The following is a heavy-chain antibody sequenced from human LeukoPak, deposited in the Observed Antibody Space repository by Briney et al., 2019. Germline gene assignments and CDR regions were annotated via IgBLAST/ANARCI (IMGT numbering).Heavy chain of an antibody. J-gene: IGHJ4*02. CDR1: GFTFSSYE. D-gene: IGHD5-18*01. CDR3: ARQQQQLWYD. CDR2: ISSSAGTT. Sequence: GGSLRLSCAASGFTFSSYEVNWVRQAPGKGLEWVSYISSSAGTTYYADSVKGRFTISRDNAKNSLYLQMNSLRAEDTAVYFCARQQQQLWYDWGQGTLVTVSS. V-gene: IGHV3-48*03.